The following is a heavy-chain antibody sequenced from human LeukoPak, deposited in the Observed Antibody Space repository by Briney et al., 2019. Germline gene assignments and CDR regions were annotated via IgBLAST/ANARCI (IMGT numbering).Heavy chain of an antibody. CDR1: GGTFSSYT. D-gene: IGHD6-19*01. CDR2: IIPILGIA. J-gene: IGHJ4*02. Sequence: SVKVSCKASGGTFSSYTISWVRQAPGQGLEWMGRIIPILGIANYAQKFQGRVTITADKSTSTAYMELSRLRSDDTAVYYCASGLAVAGFGLFDYWGQGTLVTVSS. CDR3: ASGLAVAGFGLFDY. V-gene: IGHV1-69*02.